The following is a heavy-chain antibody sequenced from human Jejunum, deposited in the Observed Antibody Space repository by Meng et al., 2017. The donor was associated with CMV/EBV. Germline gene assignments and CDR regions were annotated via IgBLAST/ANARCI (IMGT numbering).Heavy chain of an antibody. CDR1: GDDFSSGTSY. CDR2: IYYSGKI. J-gene: IGHJ4*02. CDR3: ARYYSGWYFDN. Sequence: TVAGDDFSSGTSYWSWIRQTPGKGLEWIAYIYYSGKINYNPSLKSRVTVSLDTSKNQFSLRLTSVTAADTAVYFCARYYSGWYFDNWGQGTLITVSS. D-gene: IGHD5-12*01. V-gene: IGHV4-61*01.